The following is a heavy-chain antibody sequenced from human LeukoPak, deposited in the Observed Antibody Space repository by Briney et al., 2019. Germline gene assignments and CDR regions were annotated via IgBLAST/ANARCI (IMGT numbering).Heavy chain of an antibody. CDR3: ARLPSVGWYYFDY. CDR2: IYYSGST. CDR1: GGSISSYY. J-gene: IGHJ4*02. D-gene: IGHD6-19*01. Sequence: SETLSLTCTVSGGSISSYYWSWIRQPPGKGLEWIGYIYYSGSTNYNPSLKSRVTISVDTSKNQFSLKLSSVTAADTAVYYCARLPSVGWYYFDYWGQGTLVTVSS. V-gene: IGHV4-59*08.